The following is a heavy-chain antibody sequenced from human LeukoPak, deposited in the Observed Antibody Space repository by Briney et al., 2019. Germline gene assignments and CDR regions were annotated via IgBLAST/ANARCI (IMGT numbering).Heavy chain of an antibody. CDR2: ISCSGDST. CDR3: ARVLSPGYCSSTSCYNSYYYGMDV. CDR1: GFTFRNFD. V-gene: IGHV3-23*01. J-gene: IGHJ6*04. Sequence: GGSLRLSCATSGFTFRNFDMAWVRQAPGKGLEWVSTISCSGDSTYYADSVKGRFTISRDNSKNTLYLQMNSLRAEDTAVYYCARVLSPGYCSSTSCYNSYYYGMDVWGKGTTVTVSS. D-gene: IGHD2-2*02.